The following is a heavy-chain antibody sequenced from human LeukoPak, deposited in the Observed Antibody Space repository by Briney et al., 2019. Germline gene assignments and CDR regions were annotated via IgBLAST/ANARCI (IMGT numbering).Heavy chain of an antibody. CDR1: GFTFSSYG. V-gene: IGHV3-30*18. CDR3: AKDLIAAAGQPYYYGMDV. J-gene: IGHJ6*02. D-gene: IGHD6-13*01. Sequence: PGGSLRLSCAASGFTFSSYGMHWVRQAPGKGLEWVAVISYDGSNKYYADSVKGRFTISRDNSKNTLYLQVNSLRAEDTAVYYCAKDLIAAAGQPYYYGMDVWGQGTTVTVSS. CDR2: ISYDGSNK.